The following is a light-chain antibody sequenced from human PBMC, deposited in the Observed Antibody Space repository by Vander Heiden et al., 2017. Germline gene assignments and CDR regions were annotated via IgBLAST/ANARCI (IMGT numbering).Light chain of an antibody. CDR2: DAS. CDR1: QDISNY. V-gene: IGKV1-33*01. J-gene: IGKJ4*01. CDR3: QQYDNLPLG. Sequence: DIQMTQSPSSLSASVGDRVTITCQASQDISNYLNWYQQKPGKAPKLLIYDASNLETGVPPRFSGSGSGTDFTFTISSLQPEDIATYYCQQYDNLPLGFGGGTKVEIK.